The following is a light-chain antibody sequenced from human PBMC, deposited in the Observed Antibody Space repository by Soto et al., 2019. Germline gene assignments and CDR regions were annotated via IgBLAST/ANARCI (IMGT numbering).Light chain of an antibody. J-gene: IGKJ1*01. CDR1: QTIINW. Sequence: DIQMTQSPSTLSASVGDRVTITCRASQTIINWLAWCQQKPGKAPKLLIYKASSLESEVPSRFSGSGSETEFTLTINSLQPDDSATYYCQQYHTYWWTFGQGTKVDIK. V-gene: IGKV1-5*03. CDR3: QQYHTYWWT. CDR2: KAS.